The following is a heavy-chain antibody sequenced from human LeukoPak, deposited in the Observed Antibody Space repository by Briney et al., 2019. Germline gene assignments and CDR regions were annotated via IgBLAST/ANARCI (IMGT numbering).Heavy chain of an antibody. V-gene: IGHV4-38-2*02. CDR2: IHHSGST. Sequence: SETLSLTCTVSGYFISCGYYWGWIRQPPGKGLQWIGSIHHSGSTYYNPSLKSRVTISVDTSKNQFSLKLSSVTAADTAVYYCARTSSSGLVGGYYFDYWGQGTLVTVSS. CDR1: GYFISCGYY. CDR3: ARTSSSGLVGGYYFDY. J-gene: IGHJ4*02. D-gene: IGHD6-19*01.